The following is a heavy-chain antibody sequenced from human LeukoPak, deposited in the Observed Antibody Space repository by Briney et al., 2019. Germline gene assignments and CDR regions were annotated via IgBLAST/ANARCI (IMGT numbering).Heavy chain of an antibody. V-gene: IGHV3-7*01. CDR3: AKDRGIQLWSHDY. J-gene: IGHJ4*02. D-gene: IGHD5-18*01. CDR1: GFTFSSYW. CDR2: IKQDGSNK. Sequence: GGSLRLSCAASGFTFSSYWTSWVRQAPGKGLEWVANIKQDGSNKFYADSVKGRFTISRDNSKNTLYLQMNSLRAEDTAVHYCAKDRGIQLWSHDYWGQGTLVTVSS.